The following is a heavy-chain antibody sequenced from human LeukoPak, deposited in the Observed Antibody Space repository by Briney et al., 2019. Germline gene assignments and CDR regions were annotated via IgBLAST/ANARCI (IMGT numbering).Heavy chain of an antibody. Sequence: PGGSLRLSCAASGFTVSSNYMSWVRQAPGKGLEWVSIIYSDGSTYYADSVKGRFTISRDNSKNTLYLRMSSLRAEDTAVYYCAQDGSLYYDSSGYDQYFQHWGQGTLVTVSS. CDR3: AQDGSLYYDSSGYDQYFQH. J-gene: IGHJ1*01. D-gene: IGHD3-22*01. CDR2: IYSDGST. CDR1: GFTVSSNY. V-gene: IGHV3-53*01.